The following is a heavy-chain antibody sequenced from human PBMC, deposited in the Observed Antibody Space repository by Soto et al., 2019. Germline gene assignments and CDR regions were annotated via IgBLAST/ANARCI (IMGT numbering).Heavy chain of an antibody. D-gene: IGHD2-2*01. J-gene: IGHJ6*02. Sequence: SETLSLTCTVSGGSISSGDYYWSWIRQPPGKGLEWIGYIYYSGSTYYNPSLKSRVTISVDTSKNQFSLKLSSVTAADTAVYYCARDNVLVPGYYGMDVWGQGTTVTVSS. V-gene: IGHV4-30-4*01. CDR2: IYYSGST. CDR3: ARDNVLVPGYYGMDV. CDR1: GGSISSGDYY.